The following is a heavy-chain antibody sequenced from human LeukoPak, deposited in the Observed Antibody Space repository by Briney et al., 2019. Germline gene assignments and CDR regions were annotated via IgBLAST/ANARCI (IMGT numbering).Heavy chain of an antibody. V-gene: IGHV3-11*01. Sequence: GSLRLSCAASGFTFSDYYMSWIRQAPGKGLEWVSYISSSGSTIYYADSVKGRFTTSRDNAKNQLYLQMNSLRAEDTAVYYCAREDYSDSSGSDDAFDIWGQGTMVTVSS. CDR2: ISSSGSTI. J-gene: IGHJ3*02. CDR1: GFTFSDYY. D-gene: IGHD3-22*01. CDR3: AREDYSDSSGSDDAFDI.